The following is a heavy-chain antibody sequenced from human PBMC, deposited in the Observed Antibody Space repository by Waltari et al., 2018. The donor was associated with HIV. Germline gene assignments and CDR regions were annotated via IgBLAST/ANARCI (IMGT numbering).Heavy chain of an antibody. CDR3: ARSLYYDFWSAYPPDY. CDR2: LSSDGNST. D-gene: IGHD3-3*01. Sequence: EVKLVESGGRVVQPRGSLRLSCVASGFTFRRYWMPWVRQAPGKGLVLISRLSSDGNSTVYADSVKGRFTISRDNAKNTLFLQMNSLRVEDTAVYFCARSLYYDFWSAYPPDYWGQGTRVTVSS. V-gene: IGHV3-74*03. CDR1: GFTFRRYW. J-gene: IGHJ4*02.